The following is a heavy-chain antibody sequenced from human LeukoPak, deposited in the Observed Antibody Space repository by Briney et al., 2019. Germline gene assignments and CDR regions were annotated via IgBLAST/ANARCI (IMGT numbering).Heavy chain of an antibody. V-gene: IGHV3-9*01. CDR3: AKALLIYCSSTSCDAFDI. Sequence: PGGSLRLSCAAPGFTFNDYAMPWVRQAPGKGLKCVSGISWNSGGIGYADSVKGRFTISRDNAENSLYLQMNSVRAEDTALYYCAKALLIYCSSTSCDAFDIWGQGTMVTVSS. CDR2: ISWNSGGI. CDR1: GFTFNDYA. J-gene: IGHJ3*02. D-gene: IGHD2-2*01.